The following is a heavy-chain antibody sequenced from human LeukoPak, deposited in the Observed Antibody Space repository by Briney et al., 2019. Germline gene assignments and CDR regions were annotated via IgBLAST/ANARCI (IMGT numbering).Heavy chain of an antibody. CDR2: IRYDGSNK. CDR1: GFTFSSYG. Sequence: GGSLRLSCAASGFTFSSYGMHWVRQALGKGLEWVAFIRYDGSNKYYADSVKGRFTISRDNSKNTLYLQMNSLRAEDTAVYYCANDGYGDYVIDYWGQGTLVTVSS. V-gene: IGHV3-30*02. D-gene: IGHD4-17*01. J-gene: IGHJ4*02. CDR3: ANDGYGDYVIDY.